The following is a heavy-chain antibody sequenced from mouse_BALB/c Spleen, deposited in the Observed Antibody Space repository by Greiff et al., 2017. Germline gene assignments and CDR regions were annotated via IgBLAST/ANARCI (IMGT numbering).Heavy chain of an antibody. CDR3: ARLGGNSFDY. Sequence: VKLMESGPELVKPGASVKISCKASGYAFSSSWMNWVKQRPGQGLEWIGRIYPGDGDTNYNGKFKGKATLTADKSSSTAYMQLSSLTSVDSAVYFCARLGGNSFDYWGQGTTLTVSS. V-gene: IGHV1-82*01. J-gene: IGHJ2*01. CDR1: GYAFSSSW. CDR2: IYPGDGDT.